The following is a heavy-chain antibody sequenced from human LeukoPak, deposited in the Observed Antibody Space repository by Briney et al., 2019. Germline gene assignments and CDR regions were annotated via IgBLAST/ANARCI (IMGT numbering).Heavy chain of an antibody. CDR3: AKDGEVYSSSSPYPVY. V-gene: IGHV1-69*04. CDR1: GGTFSSYS. CDR2: IIPILDVV. D-gene: IGHD6-6*01. Sequence: SVKVSCKASGGTFSSYSITWVRQAPGQGLEWMGRIIPILDVVNYAQNFQGRVTITADKTTSTAHMELRSLTSEDTAVYYCAKDGEVYSSSSPYPVYWGQGTLVTVSS. J-gene: IGHJ4*02.